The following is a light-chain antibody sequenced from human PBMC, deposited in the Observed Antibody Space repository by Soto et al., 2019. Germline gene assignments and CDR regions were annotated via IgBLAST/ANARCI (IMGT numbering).Light chain of an antibody. J-gene: IGLJ1*01. V-gene: IGLV3-21*02. CDR3: QVGNRSFFPHV. Sequence: SYELTQSPSVSVAPGQTARITCGGDNIATKTVHWFQQRPGQAPVLVVFDNSDRPSGIPERFSGSNSGATATLTISRVEAGDEADYYCQVGNRSFFPHVFGTGTKLTVL. CDR1: NIATKT. CDR2: DNS.